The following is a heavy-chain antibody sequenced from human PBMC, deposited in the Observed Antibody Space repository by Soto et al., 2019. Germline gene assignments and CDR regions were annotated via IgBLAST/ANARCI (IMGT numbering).Heavy chain of an antibody. Sequence: ASVKVSCKASGYTFISYSMHWVRQAPGQRLEWMGWINAGNGNTKYSQKFQGRVTITRDTSASTAYMELSSLRSEDTAVYYCARGGDGYTSYYSYGMDVWGQGPTVPVPS. D-gene: IGHD5-12*01. CDR1: GYTFISYS. J-gene: IGHJ6*02. CDR2: INAGNGNT. V-gene: IGHV1-3*01. CDR3: ARGGDGYTSYYSYGMDV.